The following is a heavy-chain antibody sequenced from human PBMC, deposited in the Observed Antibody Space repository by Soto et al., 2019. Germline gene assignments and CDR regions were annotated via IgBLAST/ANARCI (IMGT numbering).Heavy chain of an antibody. D-gene: IGHD6-13*01. CDR1: GDSVSSNSAA. CDR3: ARDESFLYSSSWYGYYYGMDV. J-gene: IGHJ6*02. Sequence: SQTLSLTCAISGDSVSSNSAAWNWIRQSPSRGLEWLGRTYYRSKWYNDYAVSVKSRIIINPDTSKNQFSLQLNSVTPEDTAVYYCARDESFLYSSSWYGYYYGMDVWAKGPRSPSP. V-gene: IGHV6-1*01. CDR2: TYYRSKWYN.